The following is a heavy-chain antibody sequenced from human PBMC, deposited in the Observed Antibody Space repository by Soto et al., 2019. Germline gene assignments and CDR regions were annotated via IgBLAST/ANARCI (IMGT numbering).Heavy chain of an antibody. CDR2: IDLSNSGT. CDR1: GYSLSNHW. V-gene: IGHV5-51*01. J-gene: IGHJ4*02. D-gene: IGHD6-19*01. CDR3: ARRTSTSGWRHYFDY. Sequence: EVQLVQSGAEVKKPGESLKISCKGFGYSLSNHWIGWVRQMPGKGLEWMGIIDLSNSGTRYSPSFQGQVAISADKSISTVYLQWSSLKASDTAMYYCARRTSTSGWRHYFDYWGQGTLVTVSS.